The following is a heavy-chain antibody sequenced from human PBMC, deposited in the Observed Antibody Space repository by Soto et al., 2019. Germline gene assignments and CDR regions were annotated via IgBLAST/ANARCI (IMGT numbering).Heavy chain of an antibody. CDR2: IRSKAYGGTT. J-gene: IGHJ4*02. Sequence: LRLSCTASGFTFGDYAMSWVRQAPGKGLEWVGFIRSKAYGGTTEYAASVKGRFTISRDDSKSIAYLQMNSLKTEDTAVYYCTRVLRPLMVYAIGDLDYWGQGTLVTVSS. CDR3: TRVLRPLMVYAIGDLDY. D-gene: IGHD2-8*02. CDR1: GFTFGDYA. V-gene: IGHV3-49*04.